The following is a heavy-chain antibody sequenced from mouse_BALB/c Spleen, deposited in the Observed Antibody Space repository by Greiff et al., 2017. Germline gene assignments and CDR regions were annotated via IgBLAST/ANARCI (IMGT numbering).Heavy chain of an antibody. J-gene: IGHJ1*01. V-gene: IGHV5-17*02. Sequence: EVKVVESGGGLVQPGGSRKLSCAASGFTFSSFGMHWVRQAPEKGLEWVAYISSGSSTIYYADTVKGRFTISRDNPKNTLFLQMTSLRSEDTAMYYCARRAVEGRYFDVWGAGTTVTVSS. CDR3: ARRAVEGRYFDV. D-gene: IGHD1-1*01. CDR2: ISSGSSTI. CDR1: GFTFSSFG.